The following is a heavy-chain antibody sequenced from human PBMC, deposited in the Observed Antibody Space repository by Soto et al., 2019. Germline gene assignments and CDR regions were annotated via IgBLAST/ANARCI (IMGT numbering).Heavy chain of an antibody. D-gene: IGHD3-10*01. CDR3: ATGVYNRARGVREYYYDMDV. CDR2: FDPEDGET. V-gene: IGHV1-24*01. CDR1: GYTLTELS. Sequence: ASVKVSCKVSGYTLTELSMHWVRQAPGKGLEWMGGFDPEDGETIYAQKFQGRVTMTEDTSTDTAYMELSSLRSEDTAVYYCATGVYNRARGVREYYYDMDVWGKGTTVTFSS. J-gene: IGHJ6*03.